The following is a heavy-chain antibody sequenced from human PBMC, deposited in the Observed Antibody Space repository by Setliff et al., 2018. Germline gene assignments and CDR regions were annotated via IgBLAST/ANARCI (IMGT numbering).Heavy chain of an antibody. J-gene: IGHJ6*02. CDR3: ARHLNYYGSGAYYYYYGMDV. D-gene: IGHD3-10*01. CDR2: IYPGDSDI. V-gene: IGHV5-51*01. CDR1: ASTFTNYW. Sequence: GESLKISCKDSASTFTNYWIAWVRQMPGKGLEWMGIIYPGDSDIRYSPSFQGQVTISADKSISTAYLQWSSLKASDTAMYYCARHLNYYGSGAYYYYYGMDVWGQGTTVTVSS.